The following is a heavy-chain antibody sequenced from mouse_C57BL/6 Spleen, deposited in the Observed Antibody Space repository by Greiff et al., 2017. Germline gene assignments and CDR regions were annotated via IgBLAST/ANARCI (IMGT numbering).Heavy chain of an antibody. CDR3: ARANGSSLSYWYFDV. J-gene: IGHJ1*03. D-gene: IGHD1-1*01. CDR1: GYTFTSYW. Sequence: VQLQQSGAELVMPGASVKLSCKASGYTFTSYWMHWVKQRPGQGLEWIGEIDPSDSYTNYNQKFKGKSTLTVDKSSSTAYMQLSSLTSEDSAVYYCARANGSSLSYWYFDVWGTGTTVTVSS. CDR2: IDPSDSYT. V-gene: IGHV1-69*01.